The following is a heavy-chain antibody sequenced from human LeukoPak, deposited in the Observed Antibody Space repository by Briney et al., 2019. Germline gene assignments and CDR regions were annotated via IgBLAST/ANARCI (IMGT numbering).Heavy chain of an antibody. V-gene: IGHV4-59*01. J-gene: IGHJ5*02. CDR1: GASISSNY. CDR3: ARGSDSSTLIWFDP. D-gene: IGHD6-13*01. CDR2: INYSGST. Sequence: PSETLSLTRSVSGASISSNYCSWIRHPPGKGMEWGGYINYSGSTNYNPSLKSRVTISVDTSKNQFSLKVTSVTAADTGVYYCARGSDSSTLIWFDPWGQGTLVTVSS.